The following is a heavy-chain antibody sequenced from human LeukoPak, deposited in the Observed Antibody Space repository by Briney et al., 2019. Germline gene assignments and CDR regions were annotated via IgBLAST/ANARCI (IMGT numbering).Heavy chain of an antibody. CDR3: AKDGAVAGTEPYYFDY. J-gene: IGHJ4*02. CDR1: GFTFSTYT. V-gene: IGHV3-23*01. Sequence: GSLRLSCAASGFTFSTYTMTWVRQAPGKGLEWVSSISGSGGSTYYADSVKGRFTISRDNSKNTLYLQMNSLRAEDTAVYYCAKDGAVAGTEPYYFDYWGQGTLVTVSS. CDR2: ISGSGGST. D-gene: IGHD6-19*01.